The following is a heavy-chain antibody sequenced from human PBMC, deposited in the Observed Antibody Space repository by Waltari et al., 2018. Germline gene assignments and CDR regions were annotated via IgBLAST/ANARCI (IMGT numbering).Heavy chain of an antibody. Sequence: EVQLLESGGGLVQPGGSLRLSCAASGFTFSRYAMSWVRQAPGKGLEWVSAVSGSGGSTYYADSVKGRFTISRDNSKNTLYLQMNSLRAEDTAVYYCAKEGSGYSYADYWGQGTLVTVSS. D-gene: IGHD5-18*01. J-gene: IGHJ4*02. CDR2: VSGSGGST. V-gene: IGHV3-23*01. CDR1: GFTFSRYA. CDR3: AKEGSGYSYADY.